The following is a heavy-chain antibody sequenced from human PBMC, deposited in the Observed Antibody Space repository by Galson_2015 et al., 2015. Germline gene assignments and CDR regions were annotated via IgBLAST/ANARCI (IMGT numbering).Heavy chain of an antibody. Sequence: SLRLSCAASGFTFETYAMSWVRQAPGKGLEWVSAISGSGGNTFYADSVQGRSTISRNNSLNTIYVQMNNVRAEDTAVYYCAKIKKTGLDVAADSWGQGTVVTVSS. J-gene: IGHJ4*02. CDR2: ISGSGGNT. D-gene: IGHD6-25*01. CDR1: GFTFETYA. CDR3: AKIKKTGLDVAADS. V-gene: IGHV3-23*01.